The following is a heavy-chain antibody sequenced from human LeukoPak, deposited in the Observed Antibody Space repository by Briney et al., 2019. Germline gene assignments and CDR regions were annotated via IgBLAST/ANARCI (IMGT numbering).Heavy chain of an antibody. CDR2: IYYSGST. V-gene: IGHV4-59*01. Sequence: SETLSLTCTVSGGSISSYYWSWIRQPPGKGLEWIGYIYYSGSTNYNPSLKSRVTISVDTSKNQFSLKLSSATAADTAVYYYARAHPYYYDSSGYYFDYWGQGTLVTVSS. J-gene: IGHJ4*02. CDR1: GGSISSYY. CDR3: ARAHPYYYDSSGYYFDY. D-gene: IGHD3-22*01.